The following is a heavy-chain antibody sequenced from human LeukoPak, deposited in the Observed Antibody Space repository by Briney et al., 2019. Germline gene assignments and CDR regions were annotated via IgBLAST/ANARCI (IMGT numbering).Heavy chain of an antibody. CDR1: GYTFTVYY. D-gene: IGHD3-10*01. V-gene: IGHV1-2*02. CDR3: ARARGPLWFGELRGSPVDY. J-gene: IGHJ4*02. CDR2: INPNSGGT. Sequence: ASVTVSFKASGYTFTVYYMHWVRQAPGQGLEWMGWINPNSGGTNYAQKFQGRVTMTRDTSISTAYMELSRLRSDDTAVYYCARARGPLWFGELRGSPVDYWGQGTLVTVSS.